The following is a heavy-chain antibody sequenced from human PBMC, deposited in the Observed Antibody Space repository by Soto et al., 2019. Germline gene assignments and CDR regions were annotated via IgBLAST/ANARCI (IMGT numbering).Heavy chain of an antibody. CDR1: GFTFSSYA. CDR3: AKSGYCTNGACYGLAGLGFSGMDV. Sequence: EVQLLESGGGLVQPGGSLRLSCAASGFTFSSYAMSWVRQAPGKGLEWVSAISGSGGSTYYADSVKGRFTISRDNSKNTLYLQMNSLRDEDTAVYYCAKSGYCTNGACYGLAGLGFSGMDVW. D-gene: IGHD2-8*01. J-gene: IGHJ6*01. CDR2: ISGSGGST. V-gene: IGHV3-23*01.